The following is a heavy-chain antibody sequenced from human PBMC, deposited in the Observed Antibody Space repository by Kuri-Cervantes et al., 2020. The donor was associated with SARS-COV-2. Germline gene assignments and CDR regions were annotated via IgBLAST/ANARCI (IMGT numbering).Heavy chain of an antibody. CDR1: GFTFSSYW. D-gene: IGHD2-21*01. V-gene: IGHV3-30-3*01. J-gene: IGHJ6*02. Sequence: LSLTCAASGFTFSSYWMHWVRQAPGKGLEWVAVISDDGSNKYYADSVKGRFTISRDNSKNTLYLQMNSLRAEDTAVYYCAGSGGEASYYYYYGMDVWGQGTMVTVSS. CDR3: AGSGGEASYYYYYGMDV. CDR2: ISDDGSNK.